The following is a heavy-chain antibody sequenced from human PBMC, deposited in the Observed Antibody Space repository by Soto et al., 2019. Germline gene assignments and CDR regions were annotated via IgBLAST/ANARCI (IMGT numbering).Heavy chain of an antibody. CDR3: ARQELSSGWYRNWFDP. V-gene: IGHV4-39*01. CDR2: IHFGGST. D-gene: IGHD6-19*01. J-gene: IGHJ5*02. Sequence: SETLSLTCTVSGVSISSRSSYWGWIRQPPVKGLEWVGGIHFGGSTYYNPSLKSRVTISVDTSKNQFSLKLSSVTAADTAVYYCARQELSSGWYRNWFDPWGQGTLVTVSS. CDR1: GVSISSRSSY.